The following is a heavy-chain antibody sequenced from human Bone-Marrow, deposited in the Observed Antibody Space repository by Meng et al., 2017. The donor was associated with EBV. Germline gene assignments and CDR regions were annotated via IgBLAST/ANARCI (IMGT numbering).Heavy chain of an antibody. CDR3: ARDISGTINY. D-gene: IGHD3-10*01. V-gene: IGHV4-4*02. CDR1: GGSISSSNW. J-gene: IGHJ4*02. CDR2: IDHSGST. Sequence: GPLQAPGSGLVRPVGTLSLTCGVSGGSISSSNWWSWVRQPPGKGLEWIGEIDHSGSTNYNPSLKSRVTISIDKSKNQFSLKLSSVTAADTAVYYCARDISGTINYWGQGTLVTVSS.